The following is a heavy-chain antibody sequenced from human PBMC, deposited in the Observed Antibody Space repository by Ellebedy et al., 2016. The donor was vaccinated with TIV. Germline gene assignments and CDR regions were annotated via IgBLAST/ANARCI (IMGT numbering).Heavy chain of an antibody. Sequence: PGGSLRLSCAASGFTFSSYAMSWVRQAPGKGLEWVAAIDKIGYSTYYADSVKGRFTISRDNSQDTVHLQMNSLRAEDTAVYYCTKRGVGWAAFDIWGPGTMVTVSS. J-gene: IGHJ3*02. CDR1: GFTFSSYA. CDR3: TKRGVGWAAFDI. D-gene: IGHD6-19*01. CDR2: IDKIGYST. V-gene: IGHV3-23*05.